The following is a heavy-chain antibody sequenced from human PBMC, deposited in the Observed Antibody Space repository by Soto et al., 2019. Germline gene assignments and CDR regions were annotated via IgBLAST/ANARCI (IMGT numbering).Heavy chain of an antibody. CDR3: ARNKGYCDSSSCYGLDV. D-gene: IGHD2-15*01. CDR2: IYPGDSDT. V-gene: IGHV5-51*01. CDR1: GYSFTTYW. Sequence: ESLKISCKGSGYSFTTYWIVWVRQMSGKGLEWMGAIYPGDSDTRYSPSFQGQVTISADKSISTAYLQWNSLKASDTAKYFCARNKGYCDSSSCYGLDVWGQGASVTVSS. J-gene: IGHJ6*02.